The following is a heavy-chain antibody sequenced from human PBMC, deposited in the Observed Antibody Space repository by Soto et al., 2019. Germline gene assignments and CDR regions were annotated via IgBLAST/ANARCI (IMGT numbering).Heavy chain of an antibody. J-gene: IGHJ4*02. Sequence: VQLLESGGDLVQPGGSLRLSCAASGFAFSNYAVTWVRQAQGKGLEWVSSISRSSNVIYYADSVKGRFIISRDNSKNALYLQMNSLRAEDRARYSCAKDPNGDYIGAFDDWGQGTLVTVSS. D-gene: IGHD4-17*01. CDR2: ISRSSNVI. CDR1: GFAFSNYA. CDR3: AKDPNGDYIGAFDD. V-gene: IGHV3-23*01.